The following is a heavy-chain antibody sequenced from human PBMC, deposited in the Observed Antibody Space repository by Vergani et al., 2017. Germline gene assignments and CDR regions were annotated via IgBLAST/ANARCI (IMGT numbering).Heavy chain of an antibody. J-gene: IGHJ4*02. Sequence: QLHLQESGPGLVKPSETLSLTCTVSGGSITSSSYYWSWIRQPPGKGLEWIGYIYYSGSTNYNPSLKSRVTISVDTSKNQFSLKLSSVTAADTAVYYCARDSASWGGYFDYWGQGTLVTVSS. CDR1: GGSITSSSYY. V-gene: IGHV4-61*01. CDR2: IYYSGST. CDR3: ARDSASWGGYFDY. D-gene: IGHD2-2*01.